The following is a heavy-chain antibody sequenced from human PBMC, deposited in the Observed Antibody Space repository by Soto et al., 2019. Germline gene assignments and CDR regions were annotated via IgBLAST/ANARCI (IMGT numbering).Heavy chain of an antibody. CDR3: AADGDSCSPHGMDV. D-gene: IGHD2-15*01. Sequence: GPSVKVSCKASGFTLTSSAVQRVRQARGQRLEWIGGIVVGSGNTNNAQKFQERVTITRDMSTSTAYMELSSLRSEDTAVYYCAADGDSCSPHGMDVWGQGTTVTVSS. J-gene: IGHJ6*02. CDR2: IVVGSGNT. V-gene: IGHV1-58*01. CDR1: GFTLTSSA.